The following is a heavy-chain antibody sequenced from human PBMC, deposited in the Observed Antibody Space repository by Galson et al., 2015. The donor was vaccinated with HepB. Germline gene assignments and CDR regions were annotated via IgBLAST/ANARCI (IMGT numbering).Heavy chain of an antibody. V-gene: IGHV3-43*01. CDR1: GFTFDDYT. D-gene: IGHD6-19*01. CDR2: ISWDGGST. J-gene: IGHJ4*02. Sequence: SLRLSCAASGFTFDDYTMHWVRQAPGKGLEWVSLISWDGGSTYYADSVKGRFTISRDNSKNSLYLQMNSLRTEDTALYYCAKDYGQWPIQYYFDYWGQGTLVTVSS. CDR3: AKDYGQWPIQYYFDY.